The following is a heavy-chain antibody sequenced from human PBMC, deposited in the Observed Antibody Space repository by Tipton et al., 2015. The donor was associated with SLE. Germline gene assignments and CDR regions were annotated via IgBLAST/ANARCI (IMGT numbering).Heavy chain of an antibody. CDR3: ARHRIAAAGTNDY. J-gene: IGHJ4*02. Sequence: TLSLTCAVSGYSISSGYYWGWIRQPPGKGLEWIGSIYHSGSTYYNPSLKSRVTISVDTSKNQFSLKLSSVTAADTAVYYCARHRIAAAGTNDYWGQGTLVTVSS. V-gene: IGHV4-38-2*01. CDR2: IYHSGST. CDR1: GYSISSGYY. D-gene: IGHD6-13*01.